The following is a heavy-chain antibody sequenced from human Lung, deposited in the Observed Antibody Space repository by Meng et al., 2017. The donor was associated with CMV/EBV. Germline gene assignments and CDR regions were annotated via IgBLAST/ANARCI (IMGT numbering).Heavy chain of an antibody. D-gene: IGHD3-10*01. V-gene: IGHV4-4*03. CDR3: LRRSGGSV. CDR2: IHHRGSS. CDR1: GDSSTNHNW. J-gene: IGHJ1*01. Sequence: QVQLRESGPARGKPLAILSLPWAVSGDSSTNHNWWAWGRQPRGKGLDWIGEIHHRGSSAYNPSLKSRVSMSIDKSKNQFSLKLTSVTAADTAVYHCLRRSGGSVWGQGTLVTVSS.